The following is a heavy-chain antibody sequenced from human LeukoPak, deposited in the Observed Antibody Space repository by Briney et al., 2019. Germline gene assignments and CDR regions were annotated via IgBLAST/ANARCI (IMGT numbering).Heavy chain of an antibody. CDR2: ITHSGRT. V-gene: IGHV4-34*01. CDR3: VRGPRIVPADDGYYYMDV. J-gene: IGHJ6*03. Sequence: SETLSLTCAVYGGSFSDYYWTWIRQPPGKGLEWIGEITHSGRTNYNPSLKSRVSISVDRSNNQFSLNLRYVTAADTAVYYCVRGPRIVPADDGYYYMDVWGKGTTVTVSS. CDR1: GGSFSDYY. D-gene: IGHD2-2*01.